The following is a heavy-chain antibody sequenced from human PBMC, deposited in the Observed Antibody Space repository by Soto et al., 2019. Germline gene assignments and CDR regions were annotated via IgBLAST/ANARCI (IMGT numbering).Heavy chain of an antibody. CDR1: GFTFSSYA. J-gene: IGHJ5*02. CDR3: AKDPGSHYGWGSTLP. CDR2: ISGSGGST. Sequence: GGSLRLSCAASGFTFSSYAMSWVRQAPGKGLEWVSAISGSGGSTYYADSVKGRFTISRDNSKNTLYLQMNSLRAEDTAVYYCAKDPGSHYGWGSTLPLGQGTLVTVSS. D-gene: IGHD3-10*01. V-gene: IGHV3-23*01.